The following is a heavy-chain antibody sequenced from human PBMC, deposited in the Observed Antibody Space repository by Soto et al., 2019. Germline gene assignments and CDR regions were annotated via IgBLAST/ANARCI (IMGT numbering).Heavy chain of an antibody. Sequence: SETLSLTCAVSGYSISSGYYWGWIRQPPGKGLEWIGSIYHSGSTYYNPSLKSRVTISVDTSKNQFSLKLSSVTAADTAVYYCARDKQRLVRAFDYWGQGTLVTVSS. CDR1: GYSISSGYY. CDR2: IYHSGST. V-gene: IGHV4-38-2*02. CDR3: ARDKQRLVRAFDY. D-gene: IGHD6-13*01. J-gene: IGHJ4*02.